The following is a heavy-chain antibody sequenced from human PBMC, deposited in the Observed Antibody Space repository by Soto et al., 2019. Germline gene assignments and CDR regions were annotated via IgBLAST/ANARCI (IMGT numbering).Heavy chain of an antibody. J-gene: IGHJ4*02. CDR1: GGSVTSGGYH. V-gene: IGHV4-61*08. CDR2: MYYTGTT. Sequence: KPSETLSLTCSVSGGSVTSGGYHWNWIRQSPGKGLEWIGYMYYTGTTNYNPSLRSRVSISIDTSKNQFSLKLTSVTAADTAIYYCVRDVLGTWGQGTQVTVSS. CDR3: VRDVLGT. D-gene: IGHD7-27*01.